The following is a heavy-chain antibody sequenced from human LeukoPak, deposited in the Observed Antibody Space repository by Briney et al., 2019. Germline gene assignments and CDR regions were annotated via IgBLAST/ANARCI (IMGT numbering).Heavy chain of an antibody. D-gene: IGHD6-13*01. CDR2: IYYSGST. J-gene: IGHJ3*02. Sequence: SETLSLTCTVSGGSVSSGSYYCSWIRQPPGKGLEWIGYIYYSGSTNYNPSLKSRVTISVDTSKNQFSLKLSSVTAADTAVYYCARAPRAAAGILGAFDIWGQGTMVTVSS. V-gene: IGHV4-61*01. CDR1: GGSVSSGSYY. CDR3: ARAPRAAAGILGAFDI.